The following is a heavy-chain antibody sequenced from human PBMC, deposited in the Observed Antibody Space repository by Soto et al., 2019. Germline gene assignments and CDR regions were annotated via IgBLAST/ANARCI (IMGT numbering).Heavy chain of an antibody. J-gene: IGHJ4*02. Sequence: PSETLSLTCAVYGGSFSGYYWRWIRQPPGKGLEWIGEINHSGSTNYNPSLKSRVTISVDTSKNQFSLKLSSVTAADTAVYYCARGGVLRHYYDSSGYVAYWGQGTLVTVSS. CDR1: GGSFSGYY. CDR3: ARGGVLRHYYDSSGYVAY. D-gene: IGHD3-22*01. CDR2: INHSGST. V-gene: IGHV4-34*01.